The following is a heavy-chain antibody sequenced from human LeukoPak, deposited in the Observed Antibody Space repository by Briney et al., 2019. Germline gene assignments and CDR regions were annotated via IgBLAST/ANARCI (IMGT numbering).Heavy chain of an antibody. V-gene: IGHV3-48*04. CDR2: ISSSSSTI. D-gene: IGHD2-15*01. CDR1: GFTFSSYS. CDR3: ARGKNKNWVAATNPPFDY. Sequence: GGSLRLSCAASGFTFSSYSMNWVRQAPGKGLEWVSYISSSSSTIYYADSVKGRFTISRDNAKNSLYLQMNSLRAEDTAVYYCARGKNKNWVAATNPPFDYWGQGTLVTVSS. J-gene: IGHJ4*02.